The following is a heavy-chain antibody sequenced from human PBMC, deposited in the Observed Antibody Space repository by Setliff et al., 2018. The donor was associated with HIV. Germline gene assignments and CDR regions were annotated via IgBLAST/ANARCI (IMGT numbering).Heavy chain of an antibody. CDR3: ARDPETYYYGSGSYYKSPYFDY. V-gene: IGHV3-11*06. D-gene: IGHD3-10*01. CDR1: GFIFSDYY. CDR2: ISSSSSSYT. Sequence: PGGSLRLSCAASGFIFSDYYMSWIRQAPGKGLEWVSYISSSSSSYTNYADSVKGRFTISRDNAKNSLYLQMNSLRAEDTAVYYCARDPETYYYGSGSYYKSPYFDYWGQGTLVTVSS. J-gene: IGHJ4*02.